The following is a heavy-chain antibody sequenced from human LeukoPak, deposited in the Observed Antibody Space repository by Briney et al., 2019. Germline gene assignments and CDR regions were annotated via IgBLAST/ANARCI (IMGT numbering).Heavy chain of an antibody. V-gene: IGHV3-7*01. CDR2: IKQDGSEK. Sequence: PAGSLRLSCPAYGFTSSSYWMSWVRPPPARGLEWVANIKQDGSEKYYVDSVKGRFTISRDNAKNALYLQMNSLRAEDTAVYYCARVHSSGPAPLGSFQLWGQGTLVTVSS. CDR1: GFTSSSYW. J-gene: IGHJ1*01. CDR3: ARVHSSGPAPLGSFQL. D-gene: IGHD6-19*01.